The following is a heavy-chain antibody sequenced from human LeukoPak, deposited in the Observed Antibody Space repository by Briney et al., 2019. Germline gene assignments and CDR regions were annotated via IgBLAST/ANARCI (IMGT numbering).Heavy chain of an antibody. D-gene: IGHD1-1*01. V-gene: IGHV3-7*01. CDR2: IKQDGSEK. J-gene: IGHJ4*02. CDR1: GFTFSSYW. CDR3: ARGGRYNWNDELDY. Sequence: PGGTLRLSCAASGFTFSSYWMSWVRQAPGKGLEWVANIKQDGSEKYYVDSVKGRFTISRDNAKNSLYLQMNSLRAEDTAVYYCARGGRYNWNDELDYWGQGTLVTVSS.